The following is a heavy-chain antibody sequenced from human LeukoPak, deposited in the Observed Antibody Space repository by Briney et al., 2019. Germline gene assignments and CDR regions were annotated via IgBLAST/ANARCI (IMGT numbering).Heavy chain of an antibody. CDR1: GYTFTAYY. J-gene: IGHJ5*02. CDR2: IDSKNGDT. D-gene: IGHD2-15*01. V-gene: IGHV1-2*02. Sequence: ASVKVSCKASGYTFTAYYMHWLRQAPGQGLEWMGWIDSKNGDTKYAQKFQSRLTITRDTSIGIAYMELRSLISDDTAVYYCASDAYCSGGRCSGQRVASWGQGTPVTVSS. CDR3: ASDAYCSGGRCSGQRVAS.